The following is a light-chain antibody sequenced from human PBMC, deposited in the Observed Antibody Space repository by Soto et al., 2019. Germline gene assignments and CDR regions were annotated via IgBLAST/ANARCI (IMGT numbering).Light chain of an antibody. CDR1: QSVSNNY. CDR2: GAS. Sequence: EVVMTQSPGTLSLSPGEAATLSCRASQSVSNNYLAWYQQKPGQAPRLLIYGASNRATGIPDRFSGSGSGTDFTLTISRLEPEDFAVYYCQQYGSSGTFGQGTKGGYQ. V-gene: IGKV3-20*01. J-gene: IGKJ1*01. CDR3: QQYGSSGT.